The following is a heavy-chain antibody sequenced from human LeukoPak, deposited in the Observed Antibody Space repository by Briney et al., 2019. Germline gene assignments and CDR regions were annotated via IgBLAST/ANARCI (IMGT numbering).Heavy chain of an antibody. J-gene: IGHJ4*02. V-gene: IGHV3-21*04. CDR3: AKVFWGDYEAFDY. CDR2: ISTSSDFI. Sequence: GGSLRLSCAASGFTFSSYSMNWVRQAPGKGLEWVSSISTSSDFIYYADSVKGRFTISRDNAKNTLYLQMNSLRAEDTAVYYCAKVFWGDYEAFDYWGQGTLVTVSS. CDR1: GFTFSSYS. D-gene: IGHD4-17*01.